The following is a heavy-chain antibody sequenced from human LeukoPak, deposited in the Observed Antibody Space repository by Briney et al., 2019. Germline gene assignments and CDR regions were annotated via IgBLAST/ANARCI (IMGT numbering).Heavy chain of an antibody. D-gene: IGHD3-3*01. Sequence: PSETLSLTCAVSGYSLCSGFYWGWIRQPPGKGREWIGSIYHSGSTYYNPSLKSRVTISVDTAKNQFSLKLSSVSAADTAVYYCARHDGFLEWSPFDDWGQGTLVTVSS. CDR2: IYHSGST. CDR1: GYSLCSGFY. V-gene: IGHV4-38-2*01. CDR3: ARHDGFLEWSPFDD. J-gene: IGHJ4*02.